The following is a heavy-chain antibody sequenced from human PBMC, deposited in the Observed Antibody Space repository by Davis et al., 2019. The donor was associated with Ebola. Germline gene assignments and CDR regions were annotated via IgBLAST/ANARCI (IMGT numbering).Heavy chain of an antibody. Sequence: HSQTLSLTCAISGDSVSSAGWNWMRQSPSRGLEWLGRTYYKSKWYNDYAVSVKSRITINPDTSKNQFSLQLNSVTPDDTAVYYCARGWFRSGMDVWGQGTTITVSS. CDR3: ARGWFRSGMDV. CDR1: GDSVSSAG. V-gene: IGHV6-1*01. CDR2: TYYKSKWYN. J-gene: IGHJ6*02. D-gene: IGHD6-19*01.